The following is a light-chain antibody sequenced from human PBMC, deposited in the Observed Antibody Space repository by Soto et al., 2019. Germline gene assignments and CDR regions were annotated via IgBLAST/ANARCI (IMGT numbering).Light chain of an antibody. J-gene: IGLJ1*01. V-gene: IGLV1-40*01. CDR1: SSNIGAGYD. Sequence: QSVLTQPHSVSGAPGQRVTISCTGSSSNIGAGYDVHWYQQLPGTAPKLLIYGNSNRPSGVPDRFSGSKSGTSASLAITGLQAEDEADYYCQSYDSSLSDVFGTGTKVTVL. CDR3: QSYDSSLSDV. CDR2: GNS.